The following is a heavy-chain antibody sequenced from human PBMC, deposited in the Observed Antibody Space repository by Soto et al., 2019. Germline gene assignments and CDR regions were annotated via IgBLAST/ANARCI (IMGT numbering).Heavy chain of an antibody. V-gene: IGHV4-59*01. CDR2: IYYSGST. D-gene: IGHD3-22*01. Sequence: SETLSLTCTVSGGSISSYYWSWIRQPPGEGLEWIGYIYYSGSTKYNPSLKSRVTISVDTSRNHFSLKLSSVTAADTAVYYCARGGSSAYYGLFDYWGQGTLVTVSS. CDR3: ARGGSSAYYGLFDY. J-gene: IGHJ4*02. CDR1: GGSISSYY.